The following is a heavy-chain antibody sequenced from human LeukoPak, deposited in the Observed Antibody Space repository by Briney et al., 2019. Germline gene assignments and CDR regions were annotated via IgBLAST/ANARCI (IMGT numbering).Heavy chain of an antibody. V-gene: IGHV3-74*01. D-gene: IGHD6-13*01. CDR1: GFTFSSYW. Sequence: GGSLRLSCAASGFTFSSYWMHWVRQAPGKGLVWVSRINSDGSSTSYADSVKGRFTISRDNAKNTLYLQMNSLRAEDTAVYYCARHLGRGGYSSSWGYYYYYMDVWGKGTTVTVSS. J-gene: IGHJ6*03. CDR3: ARHLGRGGYSSSWGYYYYYMDV. CDR2: INSDGSST.